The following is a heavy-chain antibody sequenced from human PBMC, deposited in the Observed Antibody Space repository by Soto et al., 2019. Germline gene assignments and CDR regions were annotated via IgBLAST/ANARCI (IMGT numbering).Heavy chain of an antibody. CDR1: GFTFNSYN. J-gene: IGHJ4*02. D-gene: IGHD6-19*01. CDR2: ISASSSTR. V-gene: IGHV3-48*02. Sequence: EVHLVESGGGLVQPGGSLRLSCAASGFTFNSYNMHWVRQAPGKGLEWISYISASSSTRYYADSVKGRFAISRDNAKNSLFLRMNSLRDEDTAVYYCAREGSGWYSDFWGQGTLVTVSS. CDR3: AREGSGWYSDF.